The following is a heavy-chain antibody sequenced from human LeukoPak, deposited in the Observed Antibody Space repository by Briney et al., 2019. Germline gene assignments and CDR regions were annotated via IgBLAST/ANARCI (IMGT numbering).Heavy chain of an antibody. CDR2: IYHSGST. J-gene: IGHJ4*02. CDR3: ASPPYCSSTSCSDY. D-gene: IGHD2-2*01. CDR1: SYSISSGYY. Sequence: SETLSLTCAVSSYSISSGYYWGWIRQPPGKGLEWIGSIYHSGSTYYNPSLKSRVTISVDTSKNQFSLKLSSVTAADTAVYYCASPPYCSSTSCSDYWGQGTLVTVSS. V-gene: IGHV4-38-2*01.